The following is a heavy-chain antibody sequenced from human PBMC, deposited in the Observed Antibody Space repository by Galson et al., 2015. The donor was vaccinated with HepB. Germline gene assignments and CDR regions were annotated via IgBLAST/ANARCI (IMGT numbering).Heavy chain of an antibody. CDR1: GYTFTSYA. J-gene: IGHJ3*02. Sequence: SVKVSCKASGYTFTSYAMHWVRQAPGQRLEWMGWINAGNGNTKYSQKFQGRVTITRDTSASTAYMELSSLRSEDTAVYYCARGEDIVVVVAATGDAFDIWGQGTMVTVSS. V-gene: IGHV1-3*01. CDR3: ARGEDIVVVVAATGDAFDI. CDR2: INAGNGNT. D-gene: IGHD2-15*01.